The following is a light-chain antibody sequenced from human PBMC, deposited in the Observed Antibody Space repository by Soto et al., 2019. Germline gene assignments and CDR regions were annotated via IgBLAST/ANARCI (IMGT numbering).Light chain of an antibody. CDR1: QSVSSY. CDR2: DAS. CDR3: DLYNYWPRT. V-gene: IGKV3-11*01. J-gene: IGKJ1*01. Sequence: EIVLTQSPATLSLSPGERATLSCRASQSVSSYLAWYQQKPGQAPRLLIYDASNRATGIPARFSGSGSGTELTLTISRLQSADSAVFYCDLYNYWPRTAGHVTKV.